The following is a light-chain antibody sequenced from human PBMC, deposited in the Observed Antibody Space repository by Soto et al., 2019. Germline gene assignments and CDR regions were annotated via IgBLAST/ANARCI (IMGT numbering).Light chain of an antibody. CDR3: QQYGSSTYT. CDR2: GAS. CDR1: QTVSSNH. J-gene: IGKJ2*01. Sequence: EIVLTQSPGSLSLSPRERATLSCRASQTVSSNHLAWYQQKPGQAPRLLIYGASRRATGIPDRFSGSGSGTEFTLTISRLEPEDFAVYYCQQYGSSTYTFGQGTKGEIK. V-gene: IGKV3-20*01.